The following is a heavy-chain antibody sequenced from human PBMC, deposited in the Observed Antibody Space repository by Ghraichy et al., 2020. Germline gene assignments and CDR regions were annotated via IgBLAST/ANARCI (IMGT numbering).Heavy chain of an antibody. CDR1: GGSFSGYY. J-gene: IGHJ6*02. Sequence: SETLSLTCAVYGGSFSGYYWSWIRQPPGKGLEWIGEINHSGSTNYNPSLKSRVTISVDTSKNQFSLKLSSVTAADTAVYYCARVKYYYDSSGYYYEGRKSLIYYYYGMDVWGQGTTVTVSS. CDR3: ARVKYYYDSSGYYYEGRKSLIYYYYGMDV. V-gene: IGHV4-34*01. D-gene: IGHD3-22*01. CDR2: INHSGST.